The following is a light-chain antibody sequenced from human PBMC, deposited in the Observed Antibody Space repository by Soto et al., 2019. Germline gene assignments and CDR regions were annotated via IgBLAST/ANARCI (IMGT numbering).Light chain of an antibody. CDR1: QSISIW. J-gene: IGKJ4*01. Sequence: DIPMTQSPSTLSASVGDRVTITCRASQSISIWLAWYQQKPGQAPKLLIYDASSLESGVPSRFSGSGSGTEFTLTISSLQPDDFATYYCQQYNSYPLTFGGGTKVEIK. CDR3: QQYNSYPLT. V-gene: IGKV1-5*01. CDR2: DAS.